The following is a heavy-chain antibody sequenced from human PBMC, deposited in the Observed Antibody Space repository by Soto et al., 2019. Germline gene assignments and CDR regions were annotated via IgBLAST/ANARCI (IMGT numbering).Heavy chain of an antibody. CDR2: IYYSGST. CDR1: GGSISSGGYY. CDR3: ARAVAGIYYYGMDV. D-gene: IGHD6-19*01. Sequence: SETLSLTCTVSGGSISSGGYYWSWIRQHPGKGLEWIGYIYYSGSTYYNPSLKSRVTISVDTSKNQFSLKLSSVTAADTAVYYCARAVAGIYYYGMDVWGQGTTVTVSS. V-gene: IGHV4-31*03. J-gene: IGHJ6*02.